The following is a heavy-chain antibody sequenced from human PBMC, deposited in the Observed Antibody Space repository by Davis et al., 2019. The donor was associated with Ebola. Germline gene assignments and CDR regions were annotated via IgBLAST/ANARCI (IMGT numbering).Heavy chain of an antibody. V-gene: IGHV3-7*03. J-gene: IGHJ6*02. CDR3: AKSSVAGTSGMDV. CDR1: GFTFSNYW. CDR2: IKEDGSQK. Sequence: GESLKISCAASGFTFSNYWMTWVRQAPGEGLEWVAHIKEDGSQKYYVDSVKGRFTISRDNAQTSLSLQMNSLRAEDTAVYYCAKSSVAGTSGMDVWGQGTTVTVSS. D-gene: IGHD6-19*01.